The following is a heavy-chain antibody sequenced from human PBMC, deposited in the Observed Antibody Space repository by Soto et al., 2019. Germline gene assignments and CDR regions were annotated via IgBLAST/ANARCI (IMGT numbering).Heavy chain of an antibody. D-gene: IGHD6-19*01. CDR2: ISGNGNSA. Sequence: AQLLESGGDLVQPGGSLRLSCAASGFTFRDYAMNWVRQAPGKGLEGVADISGNGNSARHADSVKGRFTISRDNSQNTLYLHMNSLRVDDTAIYYCGKERRGSGWSVCNFWGQGTLVTVSS. CDR3: GKERRGSGWSVCNF. V-gene: IGHV3-23*01. CDR1: GFTFRDYA. J-gene: IGHJ4*02.